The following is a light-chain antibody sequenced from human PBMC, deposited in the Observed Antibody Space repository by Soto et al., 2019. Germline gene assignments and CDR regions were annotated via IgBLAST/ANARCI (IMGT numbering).Light chain of an antibody. CDR2: DAS. V-gene: IGKV3-15*01. CDR1: QSVSRN. J-gene: IGKJ1*01. Sequence: EIVMTQSPATLSVSPGERATLSCRASQSVSRNVAWYQQKPGQAPRLLIHDASTRATGISVRFSGSGSGTEFTLTISSLQSEDCAVYYCQQYNNWLWTFGQGTKVEI. CDR3: QQYNNWLWT.